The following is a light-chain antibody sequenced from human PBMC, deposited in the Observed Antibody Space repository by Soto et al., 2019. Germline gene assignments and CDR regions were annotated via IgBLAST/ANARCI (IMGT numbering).Light chain of an antibody. CDR2: GAS. CDR1: QSVSSN. V-gene: IGKV3-15*01. J-gene: IGKJ4*01. Sequence: EIVLTQSTGTLSLSPGERATLSCRASQSVSSNLAWYQQKPGQAPRLLIYGASTGATGIPARFSGSGSGTEFTLTISSLQSEDCAIYYCQQYHTWPITFGGGTKVDIK. CDR3: QQYHTWPIT.